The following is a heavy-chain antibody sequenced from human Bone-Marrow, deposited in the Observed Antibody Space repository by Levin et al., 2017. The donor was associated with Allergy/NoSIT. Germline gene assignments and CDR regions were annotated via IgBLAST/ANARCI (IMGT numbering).Heavy chain of an antibody. Sequence: GGSLRLSCAASGFPFTSYAMSWVRQAPGKGLEWVSGMSHTGITYYADSVKGRFTISRDTSKNTLFLQMNNVRVADTAVYYCANLQLTTIVDGENYWGQGTLVTVSA. J-gene: IGHJ4*02. CDR1: GFPFTSYA. V-gene: IGHV3-23*01. D-gene: IGHD2-2*01. CDR3: ANLQLTTIVDGENY. CDR2: MSHTGIT.